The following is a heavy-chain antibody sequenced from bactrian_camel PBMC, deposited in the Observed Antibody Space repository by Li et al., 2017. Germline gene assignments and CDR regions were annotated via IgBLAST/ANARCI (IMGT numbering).Heavy chain of an antibody. CDR3: VRGGYYRDYDFDY. Sequence: VESGGGLVQPGGSLRLSCAASGFAFSSYWIYWVRLAPGKGLEWVSRMNSGGTRTFYADSVKGRFTVSRDDAKNTVYLQIDRLKYDDTAVYYCVRGGYYRDYDFDYWGQGTQVTVS. CDR1: GFAFSSYW. J-gene: IGHJ4*01. D-gene: IGHD4*01. CDR2: MNSGGTRT. V-gene: IGHV3S1*01.